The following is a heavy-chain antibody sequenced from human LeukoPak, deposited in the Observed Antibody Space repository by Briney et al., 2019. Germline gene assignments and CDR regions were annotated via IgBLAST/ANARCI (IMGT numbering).Heavy chain of an antibody. J-gene: IGHJ4*02. V-gene: IGHV3-74*01. CDR3: AKDTPLCYFDY. CDR2: IKSDGSRT. CDR1: GFTFSNYW. D-gene: IGHD3-16*01. Sequence: GGSLRLSCAASGFTFSNYWMHWVRQAPGKGLVWVSRIKSDGSRTDYADSVKGRFTISRDNSKNTLYLQMNSLRADDTAVYYCAKDTPLCYFDYWGQGTLVTVSS.